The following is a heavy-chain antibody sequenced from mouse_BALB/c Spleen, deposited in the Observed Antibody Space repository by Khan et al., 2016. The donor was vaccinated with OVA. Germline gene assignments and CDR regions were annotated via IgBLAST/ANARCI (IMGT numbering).Heavy chain of an antibody. D-gene: IGHD1-1*01. CDR3: VYGSSYWYFDV. V-gene: IGHV14-3*02. CDR1: GFNIKDTY. Sequence: VQLKQSGAELVKPGASVKLSCTASGFNIKDTYMHWVKQRPEQGLEWIGRIDPANGNTKYDPKFQGKATITADTSSNTAYLQLSSLTSEDTAVSYCVYGSSYWYFDVWGAGTTVTVSS. CDR2: IDPANGNT. J-gene: IGHJ1*01.